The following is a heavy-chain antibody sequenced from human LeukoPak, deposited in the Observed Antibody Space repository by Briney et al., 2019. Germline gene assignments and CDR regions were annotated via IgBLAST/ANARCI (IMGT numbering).Heavy chain of an antibody. J-gene: IGHJ5*02. CDR1: GYSISSGHY. CDR3: ARQVWGGSSNWFDP. CDR2: IYHSGST. Sequence: SETLSLTCTVSGYSISSGHYWGWIRQPPGKGLEWIGSIYHSGSTYFNPSLKSRVTISVDTSKNQFSLKLSSVTAADTAVYYCARQVWGGSSNWFDPWGQGTLVTVSS. V-gene: IGHV4-38-2*02. D-gene: IGHD3-16*01.